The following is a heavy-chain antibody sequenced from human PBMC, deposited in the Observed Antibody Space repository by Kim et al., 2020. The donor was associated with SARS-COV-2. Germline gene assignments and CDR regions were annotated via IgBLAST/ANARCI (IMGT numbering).Heavy chain of an antibody. D-gene: IGHD2-15*01. V-gene: IGHV4-59*13. Sequence: SETLSLTCTVSGGSISSYYWSWIRQPPGKGLEWIGYIYSSGNTNYNPSLKSRVIIVDTSKNQFSLKLSSVTAADTAVYYCARYQVANLWYFDLWGRGTLVTVSS. J-gene: IGHJ2*01. CDR3: ARYQVANLWYFDL. CDR2: IYSSGNT. CDR1: GGSISSYY.